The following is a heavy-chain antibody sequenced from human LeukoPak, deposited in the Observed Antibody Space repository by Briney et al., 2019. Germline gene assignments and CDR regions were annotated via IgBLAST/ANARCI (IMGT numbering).Heavy chain of an antibody. CDR2: IYHSGST. CDR1: GYSISSGYY. Sequence: SETLSLTCTVSGYSISSGYYWGWIRQPPGQGLEWIGSIYHSGSTYYNPSLKSRVTMSVDTSKNQFSLRLRSVTAADTAVYFCARGKSRGSHIDYWGQGTLVTVSS. J-gene: IGHJ4*02. CDR3: ARGKSRGSHIDY. V-gene: IGHV4-38-2*02. D-gene: IGHD1-26*01.